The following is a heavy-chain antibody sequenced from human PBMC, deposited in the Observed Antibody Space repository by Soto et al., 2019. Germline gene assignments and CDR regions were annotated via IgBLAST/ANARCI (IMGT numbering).Heavy chain of an antibody. J-gene: IGHJ4*02. Sequence: SETLSLTCAVYGGSFSGYYWSWIRQPPGKGLEWIGEINHSGSTNYNPSLKSRVTISVDTSKNQFSLKLSSVTAADTAVYYCARGQAVASLWGQRTPVTVSS. CDR3: ARGQAVASL. CDR1: GGSFSGYY. V-gene: IGHV4-34*01. CDR2: INHSGST. D-gene: IGHD6-19*01.